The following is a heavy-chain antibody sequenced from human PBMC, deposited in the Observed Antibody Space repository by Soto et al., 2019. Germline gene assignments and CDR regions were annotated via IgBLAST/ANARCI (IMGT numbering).Heavy chain of an antibody. D-gene: IGHD4-17*01. J-gene: IGHJ6*02. CDR3: AREGTVTTSLWYYGMDV. CDR1: GGTFSSYA. V-gene: IGHV1-69*12. Sequence: QVQLVQSGAEVKKPGSSVKVSCKASGGTFSSYAISWVRQAPGQGLEWMGGIIPIFGTANYAQKFQGRVTITADESTSTAYMELSSLRSEDTAVYYCAREGTVTTSLWYYGMDVWGQGTTVTVSS. CDR2: IIPIFGTA.